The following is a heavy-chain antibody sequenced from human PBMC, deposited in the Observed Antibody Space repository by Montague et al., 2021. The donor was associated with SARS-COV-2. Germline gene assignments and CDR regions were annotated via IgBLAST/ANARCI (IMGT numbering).Heavy chain of an antibody. Sequence: SETLSLTCTVSGASISSSSFFWGWIRQPPGRGLEWIGYIYYSGSTNYNPSLKSRVTISVDTSKNQFSLKLGSVTAAATAVYYCAGDSGYWAQQLVPPRLYYVYYGMDVWGQGTTVTVSS. CDR3: AGDSGYWAQQLVPPRLYYVYYGMDV. J-gene: IGHJ6*02. CDR1: GASISSSSFF. CDR2: IYYSGST. V-gene: IGHV4-61*01. D-gene: IGHD6-13*01.